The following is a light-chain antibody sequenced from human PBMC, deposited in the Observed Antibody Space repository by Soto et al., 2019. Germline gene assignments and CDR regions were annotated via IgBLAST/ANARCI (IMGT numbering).Light chain of an antibody. Sequence: TQMTKSPSSLSASVGDRFTVTSRASQDIDIYLSWYQQKPGKVPKLLIYDESTLQSGVPSRFSGSGSGTDFTLTINNLQPEDFATYYCQQSYRTPYTFGQGTKVDIK. CDR1: QDIDIY. CDR2: DES. J-gene: IGKJ2*01. V-gene: IGKV1-39*01. CDR3: QQSYRTPYT.